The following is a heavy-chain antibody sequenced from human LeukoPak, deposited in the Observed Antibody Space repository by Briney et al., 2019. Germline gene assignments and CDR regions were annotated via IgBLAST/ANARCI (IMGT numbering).Heavy chain of an antibody. Sequence: PGGSLRLSCAASGFTFSDYNMRWIRQAPGKGLEWVSSISRSGSTKYYADPVKGRFTISRDNAKNSLFLQMNSLRAEDTAVYYCARPLMYYYGSETYFWFDPWGQGTLVTVSS. CDR3: ARPLMYYYGSETYFWFDP. J-gene: IGHJ5*02. V-gene: IGHV3-11*04. CDR2: ISRSGSTK. CDR1: GFTFSDYN. D-gene: IGHD3-10*01.